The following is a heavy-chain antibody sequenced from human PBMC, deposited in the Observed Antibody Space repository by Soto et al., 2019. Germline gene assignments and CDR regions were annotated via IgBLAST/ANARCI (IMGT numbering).Heavy chain of an antibody. J-gene: IGHJ6*02. CDR2: IDPSDSDT. D-gene: IGHD2-2*01. CDR1: GYSFTTYW. CDR3: ARLVVVPGGMSQYYYYGLDV. V-gene: IGHV5-10-1*01. Sequence: PGESLKISCKGSGYSFTTYWISWVRQMPGKGLEWMGRIDPSDSDTKYSPTFQGHVTMSADKSISTAYLQWSSLKASDTAMYYCARLVVVPGGMSQYYYYGLDVWGQGTTVTVSS.